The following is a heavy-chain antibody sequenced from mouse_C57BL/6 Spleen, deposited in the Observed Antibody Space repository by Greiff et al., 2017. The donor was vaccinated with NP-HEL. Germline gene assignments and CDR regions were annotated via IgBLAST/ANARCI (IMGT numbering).Heavy chain of an antibody. D-gene: IGHD2-3*01. CDR1: GYTFTSYW. Sequence: QVQLQQPGAELVRPGSSVKLSCKASGYTFTSYWMHWVKQRPIQGLEWIGNIDPSDSETHYNQKFKDKATLTVDKSSSTAYMQHSSLTSEDSAVYYCARKGDGSWYIDVWGTGTTVTVSS. CDR3: ARKGDGSWYIDV. CDR2: IDPSDSET. V-gene: IGHV1-52*01. J-gene: IGHJ1*03.